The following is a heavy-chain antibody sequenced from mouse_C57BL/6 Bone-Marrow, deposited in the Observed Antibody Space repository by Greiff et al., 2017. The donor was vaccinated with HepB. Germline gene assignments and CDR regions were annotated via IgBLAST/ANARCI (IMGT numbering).Heavy chain of an antibody. CDR1: GYTFTSYW. J-gene: IGHJ2*01. V-gene: IGHV1-55*01. Sequence: QVQLQQPGAELVKPGASVKMSCKASGYTFTSYWITWVKQRPGQGLEWIGDIYPGSGSTNYNEKFKSKATLTVDTSSSTAYMQLSSLTSEDSAVYSCARRDLGRAYFDYWGQGTTLTVSS. CDR3: ARRDLGRAYFDY. D-gene: IGHD4-1*01. CDR2: IYPGSGST.